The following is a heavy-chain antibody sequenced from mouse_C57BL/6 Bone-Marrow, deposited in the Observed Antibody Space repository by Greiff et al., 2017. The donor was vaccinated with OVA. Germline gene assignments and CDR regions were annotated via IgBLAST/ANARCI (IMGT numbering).Heavy chain of an antibody. V-gene: IGHV5-16*01. CDR3: AREPYDGYPFYFDY. J-gene: IGHJ2*01. D-gene: IGHD2-3*01. CDR1: GFTFSDYY. Sequence: DVKLVESEGGLVQPGSSMKLSCTASGFTFSDYYMAWVRQVPEKGLEWVANINYDGSSTYYLDSLKSRFIISRDNAKNILYLQMSSLKSEDTATYYCAREPYDGYPFYFDYWGQGTTLTVSS. CDR2: INYDGSST.